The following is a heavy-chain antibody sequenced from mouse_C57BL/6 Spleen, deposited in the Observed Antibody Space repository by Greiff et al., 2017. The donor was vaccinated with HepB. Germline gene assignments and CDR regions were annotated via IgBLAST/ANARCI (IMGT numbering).Heavy chain of an antibody. CDR1: GYTFTSYW. Sequence: VQLQQSGAELVKPGASVKLSCKASGYTFTSYWMHWVKQRPGQGLEWIGYINPSSGYTKYNQKFKDKATLTADKSSSTAYMQLSSLTYEDSAVYYCARSEFATTVVARDYYAMDYWGQGTSVTVSS. V-gene: IGHV1-7*01. CDR3: ARSEFATTVVARDYYAMDY. CDR2: INPSSGYT. D-gene: IGHD1-1*01. J-gene: IGHJ4*01.